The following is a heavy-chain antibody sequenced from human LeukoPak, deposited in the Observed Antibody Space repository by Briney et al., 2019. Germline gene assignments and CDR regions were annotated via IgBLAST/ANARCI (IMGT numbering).Heavy chain of an antibody. CDR2: ISYSGST. J-gene: IGHJ6*03. D-gene: IGHD6-6*01. V-gene: IGHV4-59*12. Sequence: SETLSLTCSVSGGSISTYYLTWIRQPPGKGLEWIGYISYSGSTNYNPSLKSRVTISVDTSKNQFSLKLSSVTAADTAVYYCARKQGGIAARLDHSYYYMGVWGKGTTVTVSS. CDR3: ARKQGGIAARLDHSYYYMGV. CDR1: GGSISTYY.